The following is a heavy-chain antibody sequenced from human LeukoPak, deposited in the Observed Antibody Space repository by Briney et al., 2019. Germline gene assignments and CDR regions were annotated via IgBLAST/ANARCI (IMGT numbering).Heavy chain of an antibody. CDR1: GGSFSGYY. Sequence: SEILSLTCAVYGGSFSGYYWSWIRQPPGKGLEWIGEINHSGSTNYNPSLKSRVTISVDTSKNQFSLKLSSVTAADTAVYYCARDSYDILTGYFYYFDYWGQGTLVTVSS. CDR2: INHSGST. V-gene: IGHV4-34*01. J-gene: IGHJ4*02. CDR3: ARDSYDILTGYFYYFDY. D-gene: IGHD3-9*01.